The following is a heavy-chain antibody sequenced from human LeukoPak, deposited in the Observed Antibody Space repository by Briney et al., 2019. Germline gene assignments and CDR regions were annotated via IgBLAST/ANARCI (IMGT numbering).Heavy chain of an antibody. V-gene: IGHV3-21*01. J-gene: IGHJ5*02. Sequence: GGSLRVSCAASGFTFCSYRINWVRQAPGKGLEWVSSISSSSRYIYYADSVKGRFTISRDNAKNSLYLQMNSLRAEDTAVYYCARVSEYNWFDLWGQGTLVTVSS. CDR1: GFTFCSYR. CDR2: ISSSSRYI. D-gene: IGHD2/OR15-2a*01. CDR3: ARVSEYNWFDL.